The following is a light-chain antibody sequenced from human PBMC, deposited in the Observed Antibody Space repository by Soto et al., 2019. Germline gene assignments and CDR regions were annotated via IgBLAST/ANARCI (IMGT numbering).Light chain of an antibody. V-gene: IGKV1-16*02. CDR3: QQYNSYPWT. CDR2: AAS. J-gene: IGKJ1*01. CDR1: RDISHY. Sequence: DIQMTQSPSSLSASVGDRVTITCRASRDISHYLAWFQQKPGKAPKSLIYAASRLQSGVPSKFGGSGSCTDFTLTISSLQPEDFATYYCQQYNSYPWTFGQGTRVEIK.